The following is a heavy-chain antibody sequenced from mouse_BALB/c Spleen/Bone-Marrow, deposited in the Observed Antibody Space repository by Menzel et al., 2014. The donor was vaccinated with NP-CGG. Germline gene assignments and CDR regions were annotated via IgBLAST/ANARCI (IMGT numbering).Heavy chain of an antibody. CDR2: VNPYNGGT. Sequence: EVQLQQSGPELVKPGASVKMSCKASGYTFTDYYMDWVKQSHGESFEWIGRVNPYNGGTSYNQEFKGKATLTVDKSSSTAYMELNSLTSEDSAVYYCARGSYYGSSYWFAYWGQGTLVTVSA. J-gene: IGHJ3*01. CDR3: ARGSYYGSSYWFAY. V-gene: IGHV1-19*01. CDR1: GYTFTDYY. D-gene: IGHD1-1*01.